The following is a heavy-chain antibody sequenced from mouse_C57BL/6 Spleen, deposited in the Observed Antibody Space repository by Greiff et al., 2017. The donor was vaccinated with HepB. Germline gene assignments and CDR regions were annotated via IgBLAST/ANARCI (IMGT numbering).Heavy chain of an antibody. CDR1: GYTFTSYW. CDR3: ATIYYDYDGFAY. D-gene: IGHD2-4*01. Sequence: VQLQHPGAELVKPGASVKVSCKASGYTFTSYWMHWVKQRPGQGLEWIGRIHPSDSDTNYNQKFKGKATLTVDKSSSTAYMQLSSLTSEDSAVYYCATIYYDYDGFAYWGQGTLVTVSA. CDR2: IHPSDSDT. J-gene: IGHJ3*01. V-gene: IGHV1-74*01.